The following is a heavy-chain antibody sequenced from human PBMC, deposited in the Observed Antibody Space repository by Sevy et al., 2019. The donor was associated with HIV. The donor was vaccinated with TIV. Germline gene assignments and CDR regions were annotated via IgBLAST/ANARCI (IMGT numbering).Heavy chain of an antibody. J-gene: IGHJ5*02. CDR1: GGSVSSGSYY. V-gene: IGHV4-61*01. D-gene: IGHD2-2*01. CDR3: ARVVVAGYCRSTSCDNWFDP. Sequence: SETLSLTCTVSGGSVSSGSYYWSWIRQPPGKGLEWIGYIYYSGSTNYNPSLKSRVTISVDTSKNQFSLKLSSVTAADTAVYYCARVVVAGYCRSTSCDNWFDPWGQGTLVTVSS. CDR2: IYYSGST.